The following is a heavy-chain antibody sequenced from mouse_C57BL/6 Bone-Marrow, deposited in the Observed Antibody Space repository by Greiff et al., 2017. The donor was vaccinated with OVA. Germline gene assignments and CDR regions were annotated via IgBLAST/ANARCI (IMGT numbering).Heavy chain of an antibody. CDR1: GYTFTDYY. J-gene: IGHJ3*01. CDR2: INPNNGGT. V-gene: IGHV1-26*01. CDR3: ARSRGRGFAY. Sequence: VQLQQSGPELVKPGASVKISCKASGYTFTDYYMNWVKQSHGKSLEWIGDINPNNGGTSYNQKFKGKATLTVDKSSSTAYMELRSLTSEDSAVYYCARSRGRGFAYWGQGTLVTVSA.